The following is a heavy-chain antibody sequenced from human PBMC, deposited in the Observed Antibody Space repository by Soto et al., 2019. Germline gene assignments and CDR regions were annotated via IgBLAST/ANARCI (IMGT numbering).Heavy chain of an antibody. CDR1: GGTFSSYA. CDR3: EISQGDSSSLDSYYYYYYGMDV. D-gene: IGHD3-22*01. J-gene: IGHJ6*02. CDR2: IIPIFDTA. V-gene: IGHV1-69*19. Sequence: QVQLVQSGAEVKKPGSSVKVSCKAPGGTFSSYAISWVRQAPGQGLEWMGGIIPIFDTAKYAKKFQSRVNITPDESTSTGYMELSRLRSEDTAVYYCEISQGDSSSLDSYYYYYYGMDVWGQGTTVTVSS.